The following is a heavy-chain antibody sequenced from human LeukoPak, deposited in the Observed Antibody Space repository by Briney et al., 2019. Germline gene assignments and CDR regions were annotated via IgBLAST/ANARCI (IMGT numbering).Heavy chain of an antibody. J-gene: IGHJ4*02. CDR2: IYYSGST. CDR3: ARGARSSWYFDY. Sequence: PSETLSLTCTVSGGSISSGDYYWSWIRQPPGKGLEWIGYIYYSGSTYYNPSLKSRVTISVDTSKNQFSLKLSSVTAADTAVYYCARGARSSWYFDYWGQGTLVTVSS. D-gene: IGHD6-13*01. V-gene: IGHV4-30-4*02. CDR1: GGSISSGDYY.